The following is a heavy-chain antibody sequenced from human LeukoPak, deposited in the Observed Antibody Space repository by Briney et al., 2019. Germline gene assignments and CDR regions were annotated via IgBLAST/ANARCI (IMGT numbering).Heavy chain of an antibody. CDR3: ARAQDYGDSYYYMDV. J-gene: IGHJ6*03. CDR1: GFKFDDYG. CDR2: ISSSSSYI. V-gene: IGHV3-21*01. D-gene: IGHD4-17*01. Sequence: PGGSLRLSCTASGFKFDDYGMTWVRQAPGKGLEWVSSISSSSSYIYYADSVKGRFTISRDNAKNSLYLQMNSLRAEDTAVYYCARAQDYGDSYYYMDVWGKGTTVTVSS.